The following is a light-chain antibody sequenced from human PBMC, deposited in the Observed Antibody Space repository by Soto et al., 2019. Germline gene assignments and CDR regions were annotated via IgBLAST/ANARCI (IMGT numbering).Light chain of an antibody. Sequence: QSALTQPPSASGSLGQSVTISCTGTSRDVGGYNYVAWYQQPPGKAPKVLIYEVTKRPSGVPDRFSGSKSGNTASLTVSGLQAEDEADYYCRSYAGSNNNYVFGTGTKVTVL. J-gene: IGLJ1*01. V-gene: IGLV2-8*01. CDR3: RSYAGSNNNYV. CDR2: EVT. CDR1: SRDVGGYNY.